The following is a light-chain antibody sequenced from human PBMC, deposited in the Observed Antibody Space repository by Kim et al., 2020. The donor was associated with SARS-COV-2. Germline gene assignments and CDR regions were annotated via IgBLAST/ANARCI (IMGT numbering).Light chain of an antibody. CDR3: LTWDRGTAV. CDR2: QDN. V-gene: IGLV3-1*01. CDR1: KLGDTY. Sequence: SVSPGQTANITGAGDKLGDTYISWYQQRPGQSPVLIIHQDNKRPSGIPARVSGSNPGNTATLTISGAQATDEADYYCLTWDRGTAVFGGGTKVTVL. J-gene: IGLJ3*02.